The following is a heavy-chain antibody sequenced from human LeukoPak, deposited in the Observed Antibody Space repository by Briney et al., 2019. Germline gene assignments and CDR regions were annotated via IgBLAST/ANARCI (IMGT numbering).Heavy chain of an antibody. Sequence: GGSLRLSCAASGFTVSSNYMSWVRQAPGKGLEWVSVIYSGDSTYYADSVKGRFTISRDNSKNTLYLQMNSLRAEDTAVYYCARDTTNYFDYWGQGTLVTVSS. D-gene: IGHD1-26*01. V-gene: IGHV3-53*01. CDR3: ARDTTNYFDY. CDR1: GFTVSSNY. CDR2: IYSGDST. J-gene: IGHJ4*02.